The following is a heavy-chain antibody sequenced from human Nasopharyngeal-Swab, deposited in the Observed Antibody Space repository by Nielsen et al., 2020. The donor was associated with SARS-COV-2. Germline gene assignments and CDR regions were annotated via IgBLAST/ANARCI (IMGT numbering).Heavy chain of an antibody. CDR3: ARGSPPGVVPAALGVIFYYYYYMDV. V-gene: IGHV4-39*01. Sequence: SETLSLTCTVSGGSISSSSYYWDWIRQPPGKGLEWIGSIYYSGSTYYNPSLKSRVSISVDTSKNQFSLKLSSVTAADTAVYYCARGSPPGVVPAALGVIFYYYYYMDVWGKGTTVTVSS. D-gene: IGHD2-2*01. CDR2: IYYSGST. J-gene: IGHJ6*03. CDR1: GGSISSSSYY.